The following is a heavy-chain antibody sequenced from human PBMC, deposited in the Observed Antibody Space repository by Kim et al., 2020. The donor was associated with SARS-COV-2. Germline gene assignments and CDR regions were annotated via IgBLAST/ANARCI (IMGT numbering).Heavy chain of an antibody. V-gene: IGHV3-21*01. J-gene: IGHJ3*02. CDR3: ASRRDAFDI. CDR2: SYI. Sequence: SYIYYADSVKGRFTISRDNAKNSLYLQMNSLRAEDTAVYYCASRRDAFDIWGQGTMVTVSS.